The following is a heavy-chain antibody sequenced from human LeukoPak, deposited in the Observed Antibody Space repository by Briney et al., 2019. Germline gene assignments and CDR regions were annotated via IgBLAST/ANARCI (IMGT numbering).Heavy chain of an antibody. J-gene: IGHJ5*02. V-gene: IGHV3-48*01. CDR3: AREARFSFDP. CDR1: GFTFGSYS. Sequence: PGGSLRLSCAASGFTFGSYSMNWVCQAPGKGLEWVSYISSSSSTIYYADSVKGRFTISRDNAKNSLYLQMNSLRAEDTAVYYCAREARFSFDPWGQGTLVTVSS. CDR2: ISSSSSTI. D-gene: IGHD3-3*01.